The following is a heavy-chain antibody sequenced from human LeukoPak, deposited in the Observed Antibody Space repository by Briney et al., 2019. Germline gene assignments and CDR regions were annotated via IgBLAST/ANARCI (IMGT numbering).Heavy chain of an antibody. CDR1: GGTFSGYA. Sequence: SVKVSCKASGGTFSGYAFSWVRQAPGQGLEWTGGIIPIFGSANYAQKFQGRLTITTDESTSAAFMELSSLRSEDTAVYYCARVGPSFCSTTSCYGWGMDYWGQGTLVTVSS. V-gene: IGHV1-69*05. CDR3: ARVGPSFCSTTSCYGWGMDY. J-gene: IGHJ4*02. CDR2: IIPIFGSA. D-gene: IGHD2-2*01.